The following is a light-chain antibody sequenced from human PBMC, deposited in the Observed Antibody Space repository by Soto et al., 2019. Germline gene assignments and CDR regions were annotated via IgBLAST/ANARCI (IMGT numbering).Light chain of an antibody. Sequence: QSVLTQSPSVSGAPGQRVTISCTGSSSNIGARYDVHWYQQLPGTAPKLLIYTNSNRPSGVPDRFSGSKSGTSASLAITGLQAEDEADYYCQSYDNSLSGYVFGTGTKLTVL. CDR3: QSYDNSLSGYV. V-gene: IGLV1-40*01. CDR2: TNS. CDR1: SSNIGARYD. J-gene: IGLJ1*01.